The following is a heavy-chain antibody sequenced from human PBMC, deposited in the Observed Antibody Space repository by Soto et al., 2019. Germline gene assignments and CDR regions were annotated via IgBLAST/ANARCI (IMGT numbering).Heavy chain of an antibody. Sequence: EVQLVESGGGLVQPGGSLRLSCAASGLIFSDYHMDWVRQAPGKGLAGVGRIRRKANSYTTEYAASVKGRFTISRDDSKNSLYLQMNSLKSEDTAVYYCAMLGGWSGGSSGMDVWGQGTTVTVSS. J-gene: IGHJ6*02. CDR2: IRRKANSYTT. CDR1: GLIFSDYH. CDR3: AMLGGWSGGSSGMDV. V-gene: IGHV3-72*01. D-gene: IGHD6-19*01.